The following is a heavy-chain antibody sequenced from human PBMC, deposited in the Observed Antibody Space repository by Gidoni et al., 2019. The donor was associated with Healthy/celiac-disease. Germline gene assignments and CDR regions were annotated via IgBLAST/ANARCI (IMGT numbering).Heavy chain of an antibody. CDR1: GYSFTTYW. Sequence: EVQLVQSGAEVKKPGESLKISCKASGYSFTTYWIGWVRQMPGKGLAWMGMFYPGDSDTKYSPSFQGQVTISADKSISTAHLQWSSLKASDTAMYYCARTSGSYYFTHLDYWGQGTLVTASS. CDR3: ARTSGSYYFTHLDY. V-gene: IGHV5-51*01. D-gene: IGHD3-10*01. CDR2: FYPGDSDT. J-gene: IGHJ4*02.